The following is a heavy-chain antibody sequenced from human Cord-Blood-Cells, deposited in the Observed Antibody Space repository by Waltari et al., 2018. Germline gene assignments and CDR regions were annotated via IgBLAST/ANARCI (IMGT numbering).Heavy chain of an antibody. V-gene: IGHV5-51*01. CDR1: GYSFTSYW. D-gene: IGHD6-13*01. Sequence: EVQLVQSGAEVKKPGESLKISCKGSGYSFTSYWIGWVRQMPGKGLEWVVIIYPGAADTRYSPSFQGQVTISADKSISTAYLQWSSLKASDTAMYYCARTLMYSSSYYYYGMDVWGQGTTVTVSS. CDR2: IYPGAADT. J-gene: IGHJ6*02. CDR3: ARTLMYSSSYYYYGMDV.